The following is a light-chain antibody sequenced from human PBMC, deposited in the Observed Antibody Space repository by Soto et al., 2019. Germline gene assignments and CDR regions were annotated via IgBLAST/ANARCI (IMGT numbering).Light chain of an antibody. CDR1: QSVSSN. CDR3: QQYGSSVQT. V-gene: IGKV3-15*01. J-gene: IGKJ1*01. CDR2: GAS. Sequence: EIVMTQSPATLSVSPGERATLSCRASQSVSSNLAWYQQKPGQAPRLLIYGASTRATGIPARFSGSGSGTEFTLTISSLLSEDFAVYYCQQYGSSVQTFGQGTKVDIK.